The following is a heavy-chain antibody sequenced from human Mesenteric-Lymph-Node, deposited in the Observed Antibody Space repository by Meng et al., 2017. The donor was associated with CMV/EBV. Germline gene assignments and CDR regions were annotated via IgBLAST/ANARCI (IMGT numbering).Heavy chain of an antibody. D-gene: IGHD6-13*01. CDR1: GFTFSDYS. CDR3: ARERQLLAFDY. CDR2: ISSTGLYI. Sequence: LSLTCAASGFTFSDYSMHWVRQAPGKGLVWVSSISSTGLYISYADSMRGRFTVSRDNAKKSLYLQVDNLRAEDTAVYYCARERQLLAFDYWGQGTLVTVSS. V-gene: IGHV3-21*01. J-gene: IGHJ4*02.